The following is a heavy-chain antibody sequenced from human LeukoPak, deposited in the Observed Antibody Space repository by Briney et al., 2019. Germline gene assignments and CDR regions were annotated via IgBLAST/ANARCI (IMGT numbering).Heavy chain of an antibody. D-gene: IGHD6-19*01. CDR1: GGPISSYY. CDR3: ARGLGAIAVAGWSYYFDY. J-gene: IGHJ4*02. V-gene: IGHV4-4*07. Sequence: PSETLSLTCTVSGGPISSYYWSWIRQPAGKGLEWIGRIYTSGSTNYNPSLKSRVTMSVDTSKNQFSLKLSSVTAADTAVYYCARGLGAIAVAGWSYYFDYWGQGTLVTVSS. CDR2: IYTSGST.